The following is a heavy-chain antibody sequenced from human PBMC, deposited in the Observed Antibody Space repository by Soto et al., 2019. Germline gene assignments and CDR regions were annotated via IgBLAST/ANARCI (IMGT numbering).Heavy chain of an antibody. V-gene: IGHV3-11*01. CDR3: ARYLYGGALAQDLDY. J-gene: IGHJ4*02. D-gene: IGHD2-15*01. CDR2: ISRESRTI. CDR1: GFTFSDYY. Sequence: LRLSCVASGFTFSDYYMTWIRQAPGKGLEFISYISRESRTIYYIDSVKGRFTVSRDNAENSLYLQMDSLRAEDTALYFCARYLYGGALAQDLDYCGQGTQVTVYS.